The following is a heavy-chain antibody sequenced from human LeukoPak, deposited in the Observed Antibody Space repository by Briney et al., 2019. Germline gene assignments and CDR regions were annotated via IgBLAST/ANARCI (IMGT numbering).Heavy chain of an antibody. V-gene: IGHV4-39*01. J-gene: IGHJ5*02. CDR3: ARHSYYDFWSGYRNWFDP. D-gene: IGHD3-3*01. CDR1: GGSISSSSYY. Sequence: PSKTLSLTCTVSGGSISSSSYYWGWIRQPPGKGLEWIGSIYYSGSTYYNPSLKSRVTISVDTSKNQFSLKLSSVTAADTAVYYCARHSYYDFWSGYRNWFDPWGQGTLVTVSS. CDR2: IYYSGST.